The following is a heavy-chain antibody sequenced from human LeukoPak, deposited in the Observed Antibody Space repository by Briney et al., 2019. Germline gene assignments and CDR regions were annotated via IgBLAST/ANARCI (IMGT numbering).Heavy chain of an antibody. CDR3: ARSARSLRYHPFPKRTDDY. CDR2: ISSSGSTI. J-gene: IGHJ4*02. Sequence: GGSLRLSCAASGFTFSAYGMNWVRQAPGKGLEWVSYISSSGSTIYYADSVKGRFTISRDNAKNSLYLQMNSLRAEDTAVYYCARSARSLRYHPFPKRTDDYWGQGTLVTVSS. D-gene: IGHD3-9*01. CDR1: GFTFSAYG. V-gene: IGHV3-48*04.